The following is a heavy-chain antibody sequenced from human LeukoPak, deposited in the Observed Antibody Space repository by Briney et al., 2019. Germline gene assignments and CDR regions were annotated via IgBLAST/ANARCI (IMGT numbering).Heavy chain of an antibody. Sequence: SGGSLRLSCAASGFTFSNYAMSWVRQAPGKGLEWVSSLGGSGVSTYYADSVKGRFTIARDNSKDTLYLQMNSLRDEDTAVYYCARAMRSGYDYWGQGTLVTVSS. CDR3: ARAMRSGYDY. V-gene: IGHV3-23*01. CDR1: GFTFSNYA. D-gene: IGHD5-12*01. J-gene: IGHJ4*02. CDR2: LGGSGVST.